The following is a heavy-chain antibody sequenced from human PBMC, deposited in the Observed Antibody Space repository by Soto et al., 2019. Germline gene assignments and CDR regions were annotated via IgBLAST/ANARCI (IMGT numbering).Heavy chain of an antibody. D-gene: IGHD2-15*01. V-gene: IGHV3-21*01. CDR3: ARATQIYCSGGSCPFDY. J-gene: IGHJ4*02. CDR1: GFTFSSYS. CDR2: ISSSSSYI. Sequence: GGSLRLSCAASGFTFSSYSMNWVRQAPGKGLEWVSSISSSSSYIYYADSVKGRFTISRDNAKNSLYLQMNSLRAEDTAVYYCARATQIYCSGGSCPFDYWGQGTLVTVSS.